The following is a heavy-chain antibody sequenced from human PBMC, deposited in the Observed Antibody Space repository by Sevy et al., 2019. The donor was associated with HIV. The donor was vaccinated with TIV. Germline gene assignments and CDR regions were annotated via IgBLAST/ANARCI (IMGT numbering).Heavy chain of an antibody. CDR2: INEGGNKK. V-gene: IGHV3-7*03. Sequence: GGSLRLSCAASGFTFSNCWMSWVRQAPGKGLEWVANINEGGNKKFYLDSVKGRFTISRDNAKNSLFLQMNSLTAEDTAVYYCARENDVRSGWTDIDYWGHGTLVTVSS. J-gene: IGHJ4*01. CDR1: GFTFSNCW. D-gene: IGHD6-19*01. CDR3: ARENDVRSGWTDIDY.